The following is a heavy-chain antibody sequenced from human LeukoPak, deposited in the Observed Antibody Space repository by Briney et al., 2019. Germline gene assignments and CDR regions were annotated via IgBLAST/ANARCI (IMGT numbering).Heavy chain of an antibody. Sequence: PSETLSLTCAVYGGSFSGYYWSWIRQPPGKGLEWIGEINHSGSTNYNPSLKSRVTISVDTSKTQYSLKLGSVTAADTAVYYCARVRRKWYYDILTGCPWFDPWGQGTLVTVSS. D-gene: IGHD3-9*01. J-gene: IGHJ5*02. CDR1: GGSFSGYY. CDR3: ARVRRKWYYDILTGCPWFDP. V-gene: IGHV4-34*01. CDR2: INHSGST.